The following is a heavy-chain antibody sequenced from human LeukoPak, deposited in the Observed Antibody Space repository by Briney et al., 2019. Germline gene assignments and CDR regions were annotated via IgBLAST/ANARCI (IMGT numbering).Heavy chain of an antibody. CDR2: ISSDGIST. CDR1: GFTFSSYA. V-gene: IGHV3-64D*06. D-gene: IGHD5-18*01. Sequence: PGGSLRLSCSASGFTFSSYAMHWVRQAPGKGLEYVSAISSDGISTFYADSVKGRFTISRDNSKNTLYLQMSSLRAEDTAVLHCVKTTAQYYYDYWGQGTLVTVSS. CDR3: VKTTAQYYYDY. J-gene: IGHJ4*02.